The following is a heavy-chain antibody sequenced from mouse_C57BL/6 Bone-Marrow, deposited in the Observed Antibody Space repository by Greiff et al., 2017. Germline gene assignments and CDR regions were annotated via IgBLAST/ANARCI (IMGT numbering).Heavy chain of an antibody. CDR2: ISSGGDYI. CDR3: TREAYYSNLYWYFDV. J-gene: IGHJ1*03. V-gene: IGHV5-9-1*02. Sequence: EVQLVESGEGLVKPGGSLKLSCAASGFTFSSYAMSWVRQTPEKRLEWVAYISSGGDYIYYADTVKGRFTISRDNARNTLYLQMSSLKSEDTAMYYCTREAYYSNLYWYFDVWGTGTTVTVSS. D-gene: IGHD2-5*01. CDR1: GFTFSSYA.